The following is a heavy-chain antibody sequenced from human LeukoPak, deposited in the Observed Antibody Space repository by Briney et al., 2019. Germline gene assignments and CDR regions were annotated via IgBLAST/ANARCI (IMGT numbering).Heavy chain of an antibody. V-gene: IGHV3-23*01. CDR2: ISGSGGST. Sequence: PGVSLTLSCAASGFTFSHYPMSWLRQSPGKGLEWLSAISGSGGSTYYADSVKGRFTISRDNAKNTPYLQMNSRRAEDTALYCYAKAGIRVSSSWFDPWGKGTLVTVSS. CDR1: GFTFSHYP. CDR3: AKAGIRVSSSWFDP. D-gene: IGHD6-13*01. J-gene: IGHJ5*02.